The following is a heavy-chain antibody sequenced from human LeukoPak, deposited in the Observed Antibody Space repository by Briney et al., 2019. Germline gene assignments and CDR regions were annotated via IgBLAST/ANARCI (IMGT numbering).Heavy chain of an antibody. D-gene: IGHD4-23*01. CDR2: ISGSGVST. Sequence: GGSLRLSCAASGFTFSNYAMTWVRQAPGKGLEWVSLISGSGVSTYYADSVKGRFTFSRDNSKNTLYLQMNSLRAEDTAVYYCAKDHPSGGNTRSGYYYYGMDVWGQGTTVTVSS. J-gene: IGHJ6*02. CDR3: AKDHPSGGNTRSGYYYYGMDV. CDR1: GFTFSNYA. V-gene: IGHV3-23*01.